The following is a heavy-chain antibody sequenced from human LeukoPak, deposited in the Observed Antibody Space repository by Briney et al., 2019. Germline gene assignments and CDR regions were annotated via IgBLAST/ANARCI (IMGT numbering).Heavy chain of an antibody. CDR2: IKSRTDGGTT. J-gene: IGHJ4*02. V-gene: IGHV3-15*01. CDR1: GSTFINAW. Sequence: GGSLRLSCAASGSTFINAWMNWVRQAPGKGLEWVGRIKSRTDGGTTDYGAPVKGRFTISRDDSKNTLYLQMNSLKTEDTAVYFCTTAVSSSGPDYWGQGTLVTVSS. CDR3: TTAVSSSGPDY. D-gene: IGHD6-13*01.